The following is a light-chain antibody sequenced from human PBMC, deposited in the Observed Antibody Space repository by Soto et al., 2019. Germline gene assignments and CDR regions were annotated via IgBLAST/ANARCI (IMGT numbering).Light chain of an antibody. CDR1: QGISNY. V-gene: IGKV1-39*01. CDR2: VAS. Sequence: DIQMTQSPSAMSASVGDRVTITCRASQGISNYLAWFQQKPGKVPNLLIYVASSLQSEVPSRFSGSGSGTDFTLTITSLQPEDFAAYYCQQSYGTPITFGQGTRLEIK. J-gene: IGKJ5*01. CDR3: QQSYGTPIT.